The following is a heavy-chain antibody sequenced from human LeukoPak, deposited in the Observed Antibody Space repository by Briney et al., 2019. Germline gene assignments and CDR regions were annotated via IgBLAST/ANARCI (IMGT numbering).Heavy chain of an antibody. J-gene: IGHJ6*04. CDR1: GFTFSRYS. CDR2: ISSSSSHI. CDR3: AELGITMIGGV. Sequence: GGSLRLSCAASGFTFSRYSMNWVRQAPGKGLEWVSSISSSSSHIYYADSVTGRFTVSRDNAKNSLYLQMNSLRAEDTAVYYCAELGITMIGGVWGKGTTVTISS. D-gene: IGHD3-10*02. V-gene: IGHV3-21*01.